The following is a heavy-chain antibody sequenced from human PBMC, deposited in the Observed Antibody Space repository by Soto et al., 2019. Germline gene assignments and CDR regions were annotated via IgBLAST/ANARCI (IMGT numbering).Heavy chain of an antibody. V-gene: IGHV3-23*01. Sequence: LRLSCAASGFIFFNSAMDWVRQAPGRGLEWVSDITGSGGGTYYADSVKGRVTVSRDNSKNTLYLQMHSLRAEDKDIFFCAKWDTLGIIPPTVGGNYYYYDMDVWGQGTRVTVSS. CDR3: AKWDTLGIIPPTVGGNYYYYDMDV. J-gene: IGHJ6*02. CDR1: GFIFFNSA. CDR2: ITGSGGGT. D-gene: IGHD5-18*01.